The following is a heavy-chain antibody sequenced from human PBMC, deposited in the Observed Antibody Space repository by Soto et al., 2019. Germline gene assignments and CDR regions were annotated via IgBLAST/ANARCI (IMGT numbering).Heavy chain of an antibody. V-gene: IGHV3-23*01. CDR1: GFTFSSYA. CDR3: AKSLSVTTTWFDA. CDR2: ISGGDSYT. D-gene: IGHD4-17*01. Sequence: EVQLLESGGGLVQPGGSLRLSCAASGFTFSSYAMSWVRQAPGKGLEWVSSISGGDSYTYSADSVKGRFTISRDDSKNRLYLQMNSLRAEDTAAYYCAKSLSVTTTWFDAWGQGSLVTVSS. J-gene: IGHJ5*02.